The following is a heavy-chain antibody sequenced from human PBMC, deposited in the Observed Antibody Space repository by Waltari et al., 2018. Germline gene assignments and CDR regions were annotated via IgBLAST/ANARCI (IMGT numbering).Heavy chain of an antibody. Sequence: QVPFLQSGAEAQKPGASVKLSYQASGSPFTTHAIHWVRQAPGQTLEGVGWINAGSGGPQYSQKFQGRVTITRDTSASTVYMEMSSLTSEDGAVYYCARDGSTNWWDGMDVWGQGTTVTVSS. CDR1: GSPFTTHA. V-gene: IGHV1-3*01. J-gene: IGHJ6*02. CDR3: ARDGSTNWWDGMDV. D-gene: IGHD2-8*02. CDR2: INAGSGGP.